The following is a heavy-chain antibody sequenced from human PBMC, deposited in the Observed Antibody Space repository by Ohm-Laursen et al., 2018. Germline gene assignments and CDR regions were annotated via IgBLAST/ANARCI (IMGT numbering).Heavy chain of an antibody. CDR3: ARDLRYCSDGVCHYYNYSMDV. Sequence: SLRLSCTASGFTFSDFYMSWIRQAPGKGLEWVSSVSSRDNAIFYADSVMGRFTISRDNAKNSLYLQMNSLRAEDTAVYYCARDLRYCSDGVCHYYNYSMDVWGQGTTVTVSS. J-gene: IGHJ6*02. CDR1: GFTFSDFY. D-gene: IGHD2-8*01. V-gene: IGHV3-11*04. CDR2: VSSRDNAI.